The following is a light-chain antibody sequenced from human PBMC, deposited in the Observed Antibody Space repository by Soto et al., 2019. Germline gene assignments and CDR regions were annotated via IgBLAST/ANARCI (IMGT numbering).Light chain of an antibody. V-gene: IGLV1-47*01. CDR2: RNN. CDR1: SSNIGSNY. Sequence: QSVLTQPPSASGTPVQRVTISCSGSSSNIGSNYVYWYQQLPGTAPKLLIYRNNQRPSGVPDRFSGSKSGTSASLAISGLRSEDEADYYCAAWDDSLSGWVFGGGT. CDR3: AAWDDSLSGWV. J-gene: IGLJ3*02.